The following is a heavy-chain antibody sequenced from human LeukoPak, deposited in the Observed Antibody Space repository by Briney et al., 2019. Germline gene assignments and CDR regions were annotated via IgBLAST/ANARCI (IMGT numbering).Heavy chain of an antibody. J-gene: IGHJ4*02. CDR3: ARTRGIVGPPDY. D-gene: IGHD1-26*01. CDR1: GFTFSSYG. CDR2: IWYGGSNK. V-gene: IGHV3-33*08. Sequence: GGSLRLSCAASGFTFSSYGMHWVRQAPGKGLEWVAVIWYGGSNKYYADSVKGRFTISRDNSKNTLYLQMNSLRAEDTAVYYCARTRGIVGPPDYWGQGTLVTVSS.